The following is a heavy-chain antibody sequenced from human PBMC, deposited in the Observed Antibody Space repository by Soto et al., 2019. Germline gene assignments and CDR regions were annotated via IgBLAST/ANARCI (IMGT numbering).Heavy chain of an antibody. Sequence: PGGSLRLSCAASGFTFSSYSMNWVRQAPGKGLEWVSYISSSSSTIYYADSVKGRFTISRDNAKNSLYLQMNSLRAEDTAVYYCARDGRSSPQRQLWFDYWGQGTLVTVSS. J-gene: IGHJ4*02. CDR1: GFTFSSYS. CDR2: ISSSSSTI. V-gene: IGHV3-48*01. CDR3: ARDGRSSPQRQLWFDY. D-gene: IGHD5-18*01.